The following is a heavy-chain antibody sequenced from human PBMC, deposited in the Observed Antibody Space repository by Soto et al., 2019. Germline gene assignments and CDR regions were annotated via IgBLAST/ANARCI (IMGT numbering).Heavy chain of an antibody. CDR2: ISASGGST. D-gene: IGHD3-16*01. V-gene: IGHV3-23*01. CDR1: GFTFSNYA. CDR3: AKDVPLGELPDCAVFDY. Sequence: EVQLLESGGGLVQPGGSLRLSCAASGFTFSNYAMTWVRRAPGKGLEWVSIISASGGSTYYADSVKGRFTISRDNSKNTLYLQMTSLRAEDTALYYCAKDVPLGELPDCAVFDYCGQGTLVTVSS. J-gene: IGHJ4*02.